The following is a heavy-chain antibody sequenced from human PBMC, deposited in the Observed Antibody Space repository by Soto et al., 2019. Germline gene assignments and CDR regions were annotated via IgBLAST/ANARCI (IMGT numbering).Heavy chain of an antibody. V-gene: IGHV3-7*01. J-gene: IGHJ5*02. CDR2: IKQDGSEK. CDR3: ARRRAPNWFAP. Sequence: GGSLRLSCAASGFTFSSYWMSWVRQAPGKGLEWVANIKQDGSEKYYVDSVKGRFTISRDNAKDSLYLQMDSLRAEDTAVYYCARRRAPNWFAPWGQGTLVTVSS. CDR1: GFTFSSYW.